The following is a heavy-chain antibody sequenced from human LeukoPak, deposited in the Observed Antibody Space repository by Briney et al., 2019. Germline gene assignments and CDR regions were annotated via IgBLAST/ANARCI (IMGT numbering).Heavy chain of an antibody. CDR2: IKLDGSEK. J-gene: IGHJ4*02. V-gene: IGHV3-7*03. Sequence: PGGSLRLSCVASGFTFGKYWMSWVRQAPGKGLGWVANIKLDGSEKNYVDSVKGRFTISRDNTKNSLYLQMNSLRAEDTAVFYCARDQYDTWSRRGNFDSWGQGTLVIVSS. CDR3: ARDQYDTWSRRGNFDS. CDR1: GFTFGKYW. D-gene: IGHD3-3*01.